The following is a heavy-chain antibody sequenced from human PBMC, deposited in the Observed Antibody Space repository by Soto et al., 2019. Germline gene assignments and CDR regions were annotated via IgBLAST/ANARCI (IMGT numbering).Heavy chain of an antibody. Sequence: QITLEESRRALVKPTQTLTLTCSFSGFSLYTRGVGVGWIRQPPGKALEWLALLYWDDTRRYNPSLKNSLTIAKDTSENQVVLTMTNMDPVDTGTYFCAHYTTDTYFDVWGKGTTVTVSS. CDR1: GFSLYTRGVG. CDR2: LYWDDTR. CDR3: AHYTTDTYFDV. J-gene: IGHJ6*04. D-gene: IGHD3-9*01. V-gene: IGHV2-5*02.